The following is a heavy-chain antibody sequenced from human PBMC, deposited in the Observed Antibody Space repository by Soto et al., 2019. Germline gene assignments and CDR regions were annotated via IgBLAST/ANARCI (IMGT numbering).Heavy chain of an antibody. D-gene: IGHD3-10*01. CDR2: ISNDGSNE. V-gene: IGHV3-30*18. CDR3: AKGEVRGMIPSYFDY. CDR1: GFTFRWFG. Sequence: GGSLRLSCAGSGFTFRWFGMNWVRQAPGKGLEWVARISNDGSNEYYVDSVKGRCTISRDNSKNTLYLQMDSLRAEDTAVYYGAKGEVRGMIPSYFDYWGLGTLVTVCS. J-gene: IGHJ4*02.